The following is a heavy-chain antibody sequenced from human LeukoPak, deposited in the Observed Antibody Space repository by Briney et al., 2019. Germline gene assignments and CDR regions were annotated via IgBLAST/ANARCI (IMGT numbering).Heavy chain of an antibody. CDR1: GGSISSSSYY. V-gene: IGHV4-39*01. CDR3: ATTSGYA. Sequence: SETLSLTCTVSGGSISSSSYYWGWIRQPPGKGLEWIGGIYHSGSSYYTPSLKSRVTISVDTSKNQFSLKLSSVTAADTAVYYCATTSGYAWGQGTLVTVSS. J-gene: IGHJ4*02. D-gene: IGHD5-12*01. CDR2: IYHSGSS.